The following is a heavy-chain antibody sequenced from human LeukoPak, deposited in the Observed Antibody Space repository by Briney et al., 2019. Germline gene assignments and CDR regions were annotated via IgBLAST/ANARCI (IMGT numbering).Heavy chain of an antibody. CDR1: GFTFSSYA. D-gene: IGHD3-10*01. CDR3: AREGGSGSYWFDY. Sequence: GGXXXLSCAASGFTFSSYAIHWVRQAPGKGLEYVSAISSNGGSTYYANSVKGRFTISRDNSKNTLYLQMGSLRAEDTAVYYCAREGGSGSYWFDYWGQGTLVTVSS. J-gene: IGHJ4*02. V-gene: IGHV3-64*01. CDR2: ISSNGGST.